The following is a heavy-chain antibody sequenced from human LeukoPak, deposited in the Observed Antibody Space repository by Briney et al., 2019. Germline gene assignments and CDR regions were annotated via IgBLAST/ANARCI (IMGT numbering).Heavy chain of an antibody. CDR2: ISWNSGSI. J-gene: IGHJ4*02. CDR3: AKGKRVVPAAPFDY. Sequence: PGGSLRLSCAASGFTFDDYAMHWVRQAPGKGLEWVSGISWNSGSIGYADSVKGRFTISRDNAKNSLYLQMNSLRAEDTALYYCAKGKRVVPAAPFDYWGQGTPVTVSS. V-gene: IGHV3-9*01. D-gene: IGHD2-2*01. CDR1: GFTFDDYA.